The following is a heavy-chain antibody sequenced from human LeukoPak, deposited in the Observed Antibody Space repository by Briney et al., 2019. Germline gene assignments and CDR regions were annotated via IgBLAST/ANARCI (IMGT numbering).Heavy chain of an antibody. J-gene: IGHJ4*02. CDR1: GGSVSSGSYY. D-gene: IGHD6-25*01. CDR2: IYYSGST. Sequence: SETLSLTCTVSGGSVSSGSYYWSWIRQPPGKGLEWIGYIYYSGSTNYNPSLKSRVTISVDTSKNQFSLKLSSVTAADTAVYYCARDRGYSSAHFGYWGQGTLVTVSS. CDR3: ARDRGYSSAHFGY. V-gene: IGHV4-61*01.